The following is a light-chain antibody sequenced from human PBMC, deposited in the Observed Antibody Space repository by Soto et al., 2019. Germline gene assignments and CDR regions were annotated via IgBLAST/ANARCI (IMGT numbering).Light chain of an antibody. Sequence: EIVLTQSPATLSLSPGQRATLSCRASQSVSTYLAWYQQKPGQAPRLLIYDASTRATGIPARFSGSGSGTDFTXTXXSLXXEXXAVYYCQQRSNWPPTWTFGQGTKVEIK. CDR2: DAS. CDR3: QQRSNWPPTWT. CDR1: QSVSTY. V-gene: IGKV3-11*01. J-gene: IGKJ1*01.